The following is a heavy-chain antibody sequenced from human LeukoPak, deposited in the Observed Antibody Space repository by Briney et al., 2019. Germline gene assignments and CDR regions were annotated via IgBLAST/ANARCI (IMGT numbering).Heavy chain of an antibody. Sequence: GGSLRLSCAASGFTFSSYSMNWVRQAPGKGLEWVSSISSSSSYIYYADSVKGRFTISRDNAKNSLYLQMNSLRAEDTAVYYCASWDSSSWSSSGYNWFDPWGQGTLVTVSS. CDR2: ISSSSSYI. D-gene: IGHD6-13*01. V-gene: IGHV3-21*01. J-gene: IGHJ5*02. CDR1: GFTFSSYS. CDR3: ASWDSSSWSSSGYNWFDP.